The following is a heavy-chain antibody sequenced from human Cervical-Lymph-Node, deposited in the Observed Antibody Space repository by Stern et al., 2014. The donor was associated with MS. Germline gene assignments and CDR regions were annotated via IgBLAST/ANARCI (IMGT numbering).Heavy chain of an antibody. Sequence: EVQLVESGAELRKPEESLKISCRGYGFAFNSYCTGWVRQVSGKGLEWMGAVCPGDSHTRYSPSFQGQVPISVDTSITTAYLQWGSLKASDTGMYYCATWGGAAHTYSLDPWGQGTLVTVSS. V-gene: IGHV5-51*01. CDR1: GFAFNSYC. CDR2: VCPGDSHT. J-gene: IGHJ5*02. CDR3: ATWGGAAHTYSLDP. D-gene: IGHD1-26*01.